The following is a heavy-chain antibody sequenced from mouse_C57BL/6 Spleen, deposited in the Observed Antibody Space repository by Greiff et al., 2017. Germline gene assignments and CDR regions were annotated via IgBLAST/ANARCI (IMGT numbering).Heavy chain of an antibody. Sequence: EVHLVESGGDLVKPGGSLKLSCAASGFTFSRYGMSWVRQTPDKRLEWVATISSGGSYTYYPDSVKGRFTISRDNAKNTLYLQMSRLKSEETAMYYCARHHFSWYCDVWGTGTTVTVSS. CDR2: ISSGGSYT. CDR1: GFTFSRYG. J-gene: IGHJ1*03. V-gene: IGHV5-6*01. CDR3: ARHHFSWYCDV.